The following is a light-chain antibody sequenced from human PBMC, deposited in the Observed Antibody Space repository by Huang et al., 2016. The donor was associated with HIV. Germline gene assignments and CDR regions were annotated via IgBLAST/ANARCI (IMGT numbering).Light chain of an antibody. V-gene: IGKV4-1*01. CDR2: WAS. CDR3: QQYYNIPFT. J-gene: IGKJ3*01. Sequence: DIVMTQSPDSLAVSLGERAAINCKSSQSLLYRSNNKNYLAWYQQKPGQPPKLLMYWASTRESGVPDRFSGSGSGTDFTLTISSLQAADVAVYYCQQYYNIPFTFGPGTKVDIK. CDR1: QSLLYRSNNKNY.